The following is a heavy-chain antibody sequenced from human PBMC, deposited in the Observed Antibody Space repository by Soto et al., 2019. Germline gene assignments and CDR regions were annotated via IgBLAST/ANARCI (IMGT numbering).Heavy chain of an antibody. CDR3: ARDLASYYDDSNTPYNAFEI. CDR1: GYTFTNYY. J-gene: IGHJ3*02. V-gene: IGHV1-46*03. D-gene: IGHD3-22*01. CDR2: INPRGGRT. Sequence: QVHLVQSGAEVKKPGASVKVSCKASGYTFTNYYMHWVRQAPGQGLEWMGMINPRGGRTTYPQKFQGIVTMPTDTSTSPVSMELSSLRSEDTAVYYCARDLASYYDDSNTPYNAFEIWGQGTMVTVSS.